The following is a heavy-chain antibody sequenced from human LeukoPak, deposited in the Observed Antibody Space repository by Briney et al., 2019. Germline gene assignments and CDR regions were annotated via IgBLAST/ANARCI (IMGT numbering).Heavy chain of an antibody. CDR3: ARAGQYSTWRYYLDF. J-gene: IGHJ4*02. CDR1: GFTFSDYA. Sequence: PGGSLRLSCTASGFTFSDYAMSWVRQAPGKGLEWVGNIKPDGSERSYIDPVKGRFTISRDNAKNLLFLEMDSLRAADTAVYYCARAGQYSTWRYYLDFWGQGTLVSVSS. V-gene: IGHV3-7*01. CDR2: IKPDGSER. D-gene: IGHD6-6*01.